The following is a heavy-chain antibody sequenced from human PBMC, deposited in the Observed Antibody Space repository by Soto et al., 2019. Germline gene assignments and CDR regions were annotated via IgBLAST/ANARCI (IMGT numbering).Heavy chain of an antibody. D-gene: IGHD6-13*01. CDR1: GGTFSSYA. V-gene: IGHV1-69*12. CDR2: IIPIFGTA. J-gene: IGHJ6*02. Sequence: QVQLVQPGAEVKKPGSSVKVSCKASGGTFSSYAISWVRQAPGQGLEWMGGIIPIFGTANYAQKFQGRVTITADESTSTAYMELSSLRSEDTAVYYCARRIAAAGDYYYYGMDVWGQGTTVTVSS. CDR3: ARRIAAAGDYYYYGMDV.